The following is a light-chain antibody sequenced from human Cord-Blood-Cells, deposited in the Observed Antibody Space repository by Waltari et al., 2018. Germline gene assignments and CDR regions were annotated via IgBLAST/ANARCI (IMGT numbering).Light chain of an antibody. CDR2: DVS. CDR1: SSDVRGYTH. Sequence: QSALTQPASVSGSPGQSITIPCTGTSSDVRGYTHVSWYQQHPGKTPKLMIYDVSNRPSGVSNRFSGSKSGNTASLTISGLQAEDEADYYYSSYTSSSTLEVFGGGTKLTVL. J-gene: IGLJ3*02. CDR3: SSYTSSSTLEV. V-gene: IGLV2-14*01.